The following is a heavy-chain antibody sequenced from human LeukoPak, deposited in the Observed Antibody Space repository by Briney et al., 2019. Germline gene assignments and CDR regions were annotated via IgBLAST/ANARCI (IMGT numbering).Heavy chain of an antibody. Sequence: GGSLRLSCAASGFTFSSYGMHWVRQAPGKGLEWVAVISYDGSNKYYADSVKGRFTISRDNSKNTLYLQMNSLRAEDTAVYYCAKCHDILTGYSSFDYWGQGTLVTVSS. V-gene: IGHV3-30*18. CDR3: AKCHDILTGYSSFDY. CDR2: ISYDGSNK. D-gene: IGHD3-9*01. J-gene: IGHJ4*02. CDR1: GFTFSSYG.